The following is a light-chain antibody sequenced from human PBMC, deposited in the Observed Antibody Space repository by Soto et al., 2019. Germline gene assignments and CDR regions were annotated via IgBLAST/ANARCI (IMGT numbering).Light chain of an antibody. CDR3: LLYVGSGIHWV. J-gene: IGLJ3*02. CDR1: SGSVSTNNY. Sequence: QTVVTQEPSFSVSPGGTITLTCGLSSGSVSTNNYTSWYQQTPCQAPRTLIYNTNPRSSGVPDRFSGSILGNQAALTITGAQADDECDYYCLLYVGSGIHWVFGGGTKLTVL. CDR2: NTN. V-gene: IGLV8-61*01.